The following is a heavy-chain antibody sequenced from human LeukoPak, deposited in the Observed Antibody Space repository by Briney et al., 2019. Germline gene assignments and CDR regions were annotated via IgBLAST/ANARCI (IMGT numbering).Heavy chain of an antibody. CDR3: ARVPYHYDSSGYYET. J-gene: IGHJ3*01. CDR1: GDSISSGGYY. D-gene: IGHD3-22*01. Sequence: SETLSLTCTVSGDSISSGGYYWSWIRQPPEKGLEWIGYIFYTGSTYYNPSLKSRVTISIDTSRNQFSLKLSSVTAADTAGYYCARVPYHYDSSGYYETWGQGTMATVSS. CDR2: IFYTGST. V-gene: IGHV4-30-4*01.